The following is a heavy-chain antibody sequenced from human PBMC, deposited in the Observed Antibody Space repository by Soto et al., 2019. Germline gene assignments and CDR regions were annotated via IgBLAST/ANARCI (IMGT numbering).Heavy chain of an antibody. Sequence: GGSLRLPCAASGFTLSAYEMNWGSKAPGKGLEWFSYVDSSCSSIYYAGSVKGRFTISRGNAKHSLFLQMNSLRVEDTAFYYCARSPFLECNWAQGTLVTVSS. J-gene: IGHJ4*02. D-gene: IGHD3-3*02. CDR3: ARSPFLECN. CDR1: GFTLSAYE. V-gene: IGHV3-48*03. CDR2: VDSSCSSI.